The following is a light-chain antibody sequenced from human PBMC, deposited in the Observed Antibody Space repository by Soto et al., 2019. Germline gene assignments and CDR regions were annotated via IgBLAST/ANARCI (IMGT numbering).Light chain of an antibody. Sequence: QSVLAQPPSASGTPGQRVTISCSGSNSNIVRNDVTWYQQVPGTAPQCLIYSNDQRPSGVPDRISGSRSGTSASLASSGLQSVDAAEYYCAAWDDNLRARVFGGWTKLTVL. CDR1: NSNIVRND. J-gene: IGLJ2*01. V-gene: IGLV1-44*01. CDR2: SND. CDR3: AAWDDNLRARV.